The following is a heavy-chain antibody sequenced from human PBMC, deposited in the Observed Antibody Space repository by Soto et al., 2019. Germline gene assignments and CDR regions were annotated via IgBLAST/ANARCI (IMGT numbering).Heavy chain of an antibody. V-gene: IGHV3-23*01. CDR1: GFTFSSYA. J-gene: IGHJ4*02. Sequence: GGSLRLSCAASGFTFSSYAMSWVRQAPGKGLEWVSAISGSGGSTYYADSVKGRFTISRDNSKNSLYLQMNSLRAEDTAVYYCARGPSFWSGYWTTFDYWGQGTLVTVSS. CDR3: ARGPSFWSGYWTTFDY. CDR2: ISGSGGST. D-gene: IGHD3-3*01.